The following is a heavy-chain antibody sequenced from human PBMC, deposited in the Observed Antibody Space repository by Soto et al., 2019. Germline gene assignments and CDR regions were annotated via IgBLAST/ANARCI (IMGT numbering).Heavy chain of an antibody. V-gene: IGHV4-34*01. CDR2: INHSGST. D-gene: IGHD3-10*01. J-gene: IGHJ6*02. CDR1: GGSFSDYY. Sequence: PSETLSLTCAVYGGSFSDYYWTWIRQPPGTGLEWIGEINHSGSTNYNPSLKSRVTISVDTSKNQFSLKLSSVTAADTAVYYCARHRYYYGSGSYLRYYYGMDVWGQGTTVTVSS. CDR3: ARHRYYYGSGSYLRYYYGMDV.